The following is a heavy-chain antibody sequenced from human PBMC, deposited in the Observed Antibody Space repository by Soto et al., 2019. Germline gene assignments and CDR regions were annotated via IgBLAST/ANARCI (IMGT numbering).Heavy chain of an antibody. CDR2: IYYSGST. J-gene: IGHJ4*02. CDR1: GGSISSYY. Sequence: PSETLSLTCTVSGGSISSYYWSWIRQPPGKGLEWIGYIYYSGSTNYNPSLKSRVTISVDTSKNQFSLKLSSVTAADTAVYYCARDSQAGDSSLGYWGQGTLVTVS. D-gene: IGHD2-21*02. CDR3: ARDSQAGDSSLGY. V-gene: IGHV4-59*01.